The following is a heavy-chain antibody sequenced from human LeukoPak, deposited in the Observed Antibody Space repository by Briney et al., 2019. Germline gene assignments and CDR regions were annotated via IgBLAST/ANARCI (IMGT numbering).Heavy chain of an antibody. CDR1: GFTFSSYA. J-gene: IGHJ4*02. Sequence: GGSLRLSCAASGFTFSSYAMSWVRQAPGKGLEWVSAIRGSGGSTYYADSVKGRFTISRDNSKNTLYLQMNSLRAEDTAVYYCAINSGQYCSGGSCYDYWGQGTLVTVSS. CDR2: IRGSGGST. V-gene: IGHV3-23*01. D-gene: IGHD2-15*01. CDR3: AINSGQYCSGGSCYDY.